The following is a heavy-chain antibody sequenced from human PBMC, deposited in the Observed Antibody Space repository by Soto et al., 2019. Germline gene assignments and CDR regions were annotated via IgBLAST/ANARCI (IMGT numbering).Heavy chain of an antibody. CDR2: IYSGGST. D-gene: IGHD4-17*01. CDR3: ARVDGGRGYYYMDV. V-gene: IGHV3-53*04. J-gene: IGHJ6*03. CDR1: GFTVSSNY. Sequence: GGSLRLSCAASGFTVSSNYMSWVRQAPGKGLEWVSVIYSGGSTYYADSVKGRFTISRHNSKNTLYLQMNSLRAEDTAVYYCARVDGGRGYYYMDVWGKGTTVTVSS.